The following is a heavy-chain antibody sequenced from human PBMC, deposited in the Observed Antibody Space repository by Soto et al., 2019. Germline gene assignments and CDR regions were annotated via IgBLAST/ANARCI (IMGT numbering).Heavy chain of an antibody. CDR1: GGSISSYY. V-gene: IGHV4-59*01. CDR3: ARASTYYYDSSGYYYPPPFDY. D-gene: IGHD3-22*01. J-gene: IGHJ4*02. CDR2: IYYSGST. Sequence: SETLSLTCTVSGGSISSYYWSWIRQPPGKGLEWIGYIYYSGSTNYNPSIKSRVTISVDTSKNQFSLKLNSVTAADTAVYYCARASTYYYDSSGYYYPPPFDYWGQGTLVTVSS.